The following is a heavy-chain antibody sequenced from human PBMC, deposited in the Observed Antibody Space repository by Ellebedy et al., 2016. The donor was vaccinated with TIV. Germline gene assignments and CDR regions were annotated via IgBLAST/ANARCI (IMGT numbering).Heavy chain of an antibody. D-gene: IGHD4-23*01. CDR1: GYTFTSYG. Sequence: AASVKVSCKASGYTFTSYGISWVRQAPGQGLEWMGWISAYNGNTNYAQKLQGRVTMTRDTSTSTVYMELSSLRSEDTAVYYCARVQTTVVSRYYFDYWGQGTLVTVSS. CDR2: ISAYNGNT. V-gene: IGHV1-18*01. CDR3: ARVQTTVVSRYYFDY. J-gene: IGHJ4*02.